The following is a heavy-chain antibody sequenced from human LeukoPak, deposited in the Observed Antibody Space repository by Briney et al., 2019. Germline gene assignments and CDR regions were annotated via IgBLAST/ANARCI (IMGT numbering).Heavy chain of an antibody. D-gene: IGHD4-23*01. CDR1: GFSFTKND. Sequence: GGSLRLSCAASGFSFTKNDANWVRQAPGKGLEWVAYISQSGTTTYYQESVNGRFTISRDNANNSLYLQMNNLRAEDTAVYFCSTSHGGNSDFDYWGQGTLVTVSS. CDR3: STSHGGNSDFDY. CDR2: ISQSGTTT. V-gene: IGHV3-48*03. J-gene: IGHJ4*02.